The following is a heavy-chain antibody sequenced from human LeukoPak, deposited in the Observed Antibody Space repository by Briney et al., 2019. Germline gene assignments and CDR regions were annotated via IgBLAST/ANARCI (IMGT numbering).Heavy chain of an antibody. CDR3: VRGRYCSSTSCYNDDY. D-gene: IGHD2-2*02. J-gene: IGHJ4*02. Sequence: ASVKVSCKASGYTFTSYDINWVRQATGQGLEWMGWMNPNSGNTGYAQKFQGRVTMTRNTSISTAYMELSSLRSEDTAVYYCVRGRYCSSTSCYNDDYWGQGTLVTVSS. V-gene: IGHV1-8*01. CDR1: GYTFTSYD. CDR2: MNPNSGNT.